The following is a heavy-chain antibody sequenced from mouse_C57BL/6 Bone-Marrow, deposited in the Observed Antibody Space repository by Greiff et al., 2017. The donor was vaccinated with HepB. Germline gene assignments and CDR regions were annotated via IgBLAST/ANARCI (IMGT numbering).Heavy chain of an antibody. J-gene: IGHJ1*03. Sequence: EVQLVESGGGLVKPGGSLKLSCAASGFTFSSYAMSWVRQTPEKRLEWVATISDGGSYTYYPDNVKGRFTISRDNAKNNLYLQMSHLKSEDTAMYYCARDMRLRRRDWYFDVWGTGTTVTVSS. CDR1: GFTFSSYA. V-gene: IGHV5-4*01. CDR3: ARDMRLRRRDWYFDV. CDR2: ISDGGSYT. D-gene: IGHD2-4*01.